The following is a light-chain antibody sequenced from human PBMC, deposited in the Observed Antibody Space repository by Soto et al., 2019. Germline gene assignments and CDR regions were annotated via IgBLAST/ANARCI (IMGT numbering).Light chain of an antibody. CDR3: QQYTSYSPWT. CDR2: KAS. J-gene: IGKJ1*01. Sequence: DIQMTQSPSTLSASVGDRVTITCRASQSISTWLAWYQQKPGKSPKLLIYKASSFESGVPSRFSGSGSGTEFTLTISSLQPDDFAAYYCQQYTSYSPWTFGQGTKVEIK. CDR1: QSISTW. V-gene: IGKV1-5*03.